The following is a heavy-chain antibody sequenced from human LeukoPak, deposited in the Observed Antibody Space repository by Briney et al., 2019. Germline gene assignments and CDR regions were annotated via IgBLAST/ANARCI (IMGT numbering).Heavy chain of an antibody. D-gene: IGHD2-15*01. Sequence: PSETLSLTCTVSGGSISSYYWSWIRQPPGKGLEWIGYVYYSGSANYNPSLKSRVTILVDTSKNQFSLKLSSVTAADTAVYYCARGGYCSGGSCHDAFDIWGQGTMVIVSS. CDR1: GGSISSYY. CDR3: ARGGYCSGGSCHDAFDI. CDR2: VYYSGSA. V-gene: IGHV4-59*01. J-gene: IGHJ3*02.